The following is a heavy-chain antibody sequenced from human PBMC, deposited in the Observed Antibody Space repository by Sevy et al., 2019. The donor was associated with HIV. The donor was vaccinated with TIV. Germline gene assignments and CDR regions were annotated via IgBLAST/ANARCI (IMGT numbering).Heavy chain of an antibody. CDR3: ARKQFVLPFDY. Sequence: GGCLRLSCAASGFTFSDYAIHCVRQAPGKGLEWLAVISYHGRNQFYADSVRGRFTISRDDSKNTVYLQMNSLRPDDTAVYYCARKQFVLPFDYWGQGTTVTVSS. D-gene: IGHD6-6*01. CDR1: GFTFSDYA. J-gene: IGHJ4*02. V-gene: IGHV3-30*04. CDR2: ISYHGRNQ.